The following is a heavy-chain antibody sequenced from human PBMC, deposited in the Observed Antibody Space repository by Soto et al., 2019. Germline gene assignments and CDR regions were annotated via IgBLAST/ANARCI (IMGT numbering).Heavy chain of an antibody. CDR3: AKGIEVGGLYYGMIV. Sequence: PGGSLRLFCAASGFAFSSYGMHWVRQAQGKGLEWVAVISHDGNNKYYADSVKGRFTISRDNSKNTLFLQISSLGVENTAGFYFAKGIEVGGLYYGMIVWGQGTTVTVSS. CDR2: ISHDGNNK. J-gene: IGHJ6*02. CDR1: GFAFSSYG. V-gene: IGHV3-30*18. D-gene: IGHD3-16*01.